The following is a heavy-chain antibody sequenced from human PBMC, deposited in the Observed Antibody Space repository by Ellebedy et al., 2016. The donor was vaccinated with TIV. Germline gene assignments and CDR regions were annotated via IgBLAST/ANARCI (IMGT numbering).Heavy chain of an antibody. D-gene: IGHD5-18*01. J-gene: IGHJ5*02. Sequence: GSLRLSCAVHGGSFRGYYWSWIRQSPGKGLEWIGDINDSGSTDYNPSLKRRVTISVDQSERQFSLRLSSVTAADTAVYYCARLKRGFTYGYGGHFDPWGQGTQVTVSS. CDR2: INDSGST. CDR1: GGSFRGYY. CDR3: ARLKRGFTYGYGGHFDP. V-gene: IGHV4-34*01.